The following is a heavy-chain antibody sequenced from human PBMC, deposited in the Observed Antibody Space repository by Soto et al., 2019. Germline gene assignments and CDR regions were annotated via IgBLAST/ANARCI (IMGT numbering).Heavy chain of an antibody. CDR1: GGSISSSSYY. D-gene: IGHD3-10*01. J-gene: IGHJ5*02. Sequence: SETLSLTCTVSGGSISSSSYYWGWIRQPPGKGLEWIGSIYYSGSTYYNPSLKSRVTISVDTSKNQFSLKLSSVTAADTAVYYCASQQPWFGDVFRFDPWGQGTLVT. CDR3: ASQQPWFGDVFRFDP. CDR2: IYYSGST. V-gene: IGHV4-39*01.